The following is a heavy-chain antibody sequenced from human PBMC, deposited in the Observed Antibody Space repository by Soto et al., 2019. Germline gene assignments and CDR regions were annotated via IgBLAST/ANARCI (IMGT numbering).Heavy chain of an antibody. CDR3: GKEGRGSGWFGSSD. CDR1: GFTFSNYA. D-gene: IGHD6-19*01. J-gene: IGHJ4*01. CDR2: ISGNGVDT. Sequence: PGGSLRLSCAASGFTFSNYAMSWVRQAPGKGLEWVSAISGNGVDTSYADSVRGRFTISRDNSKDTLFLQMNSLRADDTAVYYCGKEGRGSGWFGSSDRGQGIRVTVSS. V-gene: IGHV3-23*01.